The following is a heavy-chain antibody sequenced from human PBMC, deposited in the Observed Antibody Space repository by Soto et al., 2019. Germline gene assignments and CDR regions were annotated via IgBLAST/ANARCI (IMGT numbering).Heavy chain of an antibody. V-gene: IGHV4-59*01. J-gene: IGHJ6*03. CDR2: IYYSGST. CDR3: ARVGYSNSSYYYYYYMDV. Sequence: SETLSLTCTVSGGCISSYYWSWIRQPPGKGLEWIGYIYYSGSTNYNPSLKSRVTISVDTSKNQFSLKLSSVTAADTAVYYCARVGYSNSSYYYYYYMDVWGKGTTVTSP. CDR1: GGCISSYY. D-gene: IGHD6-6*01.